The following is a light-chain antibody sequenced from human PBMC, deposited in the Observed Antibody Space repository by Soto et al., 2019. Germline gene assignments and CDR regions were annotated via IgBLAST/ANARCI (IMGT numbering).Light chain of an antibody. CDR3: QQYYSTPLT. Sequence: DIVMTQSPDSLAVSLGERATINCKSSQSVLYSSNNKNYLTWYQQKPGQPPKLLIYWASTRESGVPDRFSGSGSGKDFTLTISSLQAEDVAVYYCQQYYSTPLTFGGWTKVEIK. CDR1: QSVLYSSNNKNY. V-gene: IGKV4-1*01. J-gene: IGKJ4*01. CDR2: WAS.